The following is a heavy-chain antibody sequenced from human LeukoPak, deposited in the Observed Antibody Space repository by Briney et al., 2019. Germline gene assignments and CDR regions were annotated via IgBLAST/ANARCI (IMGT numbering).Heavy chain of an antibody. CDR3: ARHGPMYYYDSSGYCDY. D-gene: IGHD3-22*01. Sequence: PGASLKFSCTGAGYCFTCYWIGWVRPMPGKRLGWMGIIYPGDSDTCQSPSFQGQVTISADKSISTAYLQWSSRKASDTAMYYCARHGPMYYYDSSGYCDYWGQGTLVTVSS. CDR2: IYPGDSDT. J-gene: IGHJ4*02. V-gene: IGHV5-51*01. CDR1: GYCFTCYW.